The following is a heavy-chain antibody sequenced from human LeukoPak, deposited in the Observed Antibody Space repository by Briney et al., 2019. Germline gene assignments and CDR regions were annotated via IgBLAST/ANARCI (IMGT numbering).Heavy chain of an antibody. V-gene: IGHV4-39*01. J-gene: IGHJ5*02. Sequence: PSETLSLTCTVSGGSISSSSYYWGWIRQPPGKGLVWIGSIYYSGSTYYNPSLKSRVTISVDTSKNQFSLKLSSVTAADTAVYYCARQLYSGWCGGWFDPWGQGTLVTVSS. CDR1: GGSISSSSYY. CDR3: ARQLYSGWCGGWFDP. D-gene: IGHD6-19*01. CDR2: IYYSGST.